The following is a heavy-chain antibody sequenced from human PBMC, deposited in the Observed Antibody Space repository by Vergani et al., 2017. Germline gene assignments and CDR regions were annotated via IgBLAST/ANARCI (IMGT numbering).Heavy chain of an antibody. J-gene: IGHJ3*02. CDR2: INPNSGGT. D-gene: IGHD3-16*01. CDR3: AIAKDASWGAFDI. CDR1: GYTFTGYY. Sequence: QVQLVQSGAEVKKPGASVKVSCKASGYTFTGYYMHWVRQAPGQGLEWMGRINPNSGGTNYAQTFKGRVTMTRETSISTAYMELSRLRSDDTAVYYCAIAKDASWGAFDIWGQGTMVTVSS. V-gene: IGHV1-2*06.